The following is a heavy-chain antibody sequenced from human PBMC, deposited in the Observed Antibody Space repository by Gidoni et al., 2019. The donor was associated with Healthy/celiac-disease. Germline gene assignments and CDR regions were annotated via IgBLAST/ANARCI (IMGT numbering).Heavy chain of an antibody. CDR3: ARYKGYSSSWYLDY. D-gene: IGHD6-13*01. Sequence: QVQLVESGAEVMKPGGSVKVSCQASGCTFTNYGLSWVRPAPGQGLEWMGWISGYNGNTYSAQTLQVRVTMTTDTSTNTAYVELRGLRSDGTAVYYCARYKGYSSSWYLDYWGQGTLVTVSS. CDR1: GCTFTNYG. J-gene: IGHJ4*02. CDR2: ISGYNGNT. V-gene: IGHV1-18*01.